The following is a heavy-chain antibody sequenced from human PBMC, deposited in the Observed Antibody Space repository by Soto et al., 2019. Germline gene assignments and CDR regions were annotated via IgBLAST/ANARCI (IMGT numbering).Heavy chain of an antibody. CDR3: AREDDYSNYVLDAFDI. Sequence: GASVKVSCKASGGTFSSYTISWVRQAPGQGLEWMGRIIPILGIANYAQKFQGRVTITADKSTSTAYMELSSLRSEDTAVYYCAREDDYSNYVLDAFDIWGQGTMVTVSS. J-gene: IGHJ3*02. CDR1: GGTFSSYT. CDR2: IIPILGIA. D-gene: IGHD4-4*01. V-gene: IGHV1-69*04.